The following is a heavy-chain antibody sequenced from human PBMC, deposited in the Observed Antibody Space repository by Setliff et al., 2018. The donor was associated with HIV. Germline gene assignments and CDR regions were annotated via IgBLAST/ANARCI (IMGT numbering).Heavy chain of an antibody. CDR2: IYYTGIT. D-gene: IGHD3-9*01. CDR3: ARGGYYDILTGYSNGFDY. J-gene: IGHJ4*02. V-gene: IGHV4-59*01. Sequence: SETLSLTCTVSGDSISIYYWSWIRQPPGKGLEWIGYIYYTGITTYNPSLKSLVTISVDTSKNQFSLKLSSVTAADTAVYYCARGGYYDILTGYSNGFDYWGQGTQVTVSS. CDR1: GDSISIYY.